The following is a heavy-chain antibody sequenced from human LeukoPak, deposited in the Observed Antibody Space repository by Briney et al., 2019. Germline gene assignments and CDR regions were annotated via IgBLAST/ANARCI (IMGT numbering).Heavy chain of an antibody. CDR1: GFIFSNYG. CDR3: ATMQWLEGVDWFDP. Sequence: PGGSLRLSCAASGFIFSNYGMHWVRQAPGKGLEWVAFIRYDESNKFYADSVKGRLTISRDNSKNTLFLQMNSLRAEDTAVYYCATMQWLEGVDWFDPWGQGTLVTVSS. V-gene: IGHV3-30*02. CDR2: IRYDESNK. J-gene: IGHJ5*02. D-gene: IGHD6-19*01.